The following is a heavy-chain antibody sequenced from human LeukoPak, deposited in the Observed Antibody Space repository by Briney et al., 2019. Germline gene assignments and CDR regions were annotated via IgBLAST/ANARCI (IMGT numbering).Heavy chain of an antibody. CDR1: GFTVSSNY. CDR3: ARGVVVVPAAISPYYYYMDV. J-gene: IGHJ6*03. CDR2: IYSGGST. V-gene: IGHV3-53*01. D-gene: IGHD2-2*01. Sequence: GGSLRLSCAASGFTVSSNYMSWVRQAPGKGLEWVSVIYSGGSTYYADSVKGRFPISRDNSKNTLYLQMNSLRAEDTAVYYCARGVVVVPAAISPYYYYMDVWGKGTTVTVSS.